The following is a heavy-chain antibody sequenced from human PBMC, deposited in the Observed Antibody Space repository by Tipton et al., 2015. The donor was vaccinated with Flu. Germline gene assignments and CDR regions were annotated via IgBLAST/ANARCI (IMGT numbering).Heavy chain of an antibody. J-gene: IGHJ6*02. V-gene: IGHV3-20*01. Sequence: SLRLSCAASGFTFSSYEMNWVRQAPGKGLEWVSGVTWDGISTGYADSVKGRFTISRDDAKNSLSLQMNSLRDEDTALYHCARGGRGTYGMDVWGQGTTV. D-gene: IGHD3-16*01. CDR1: GFTFSSYE. CDR3: ARGGRGTYGMDV. CDR2: VTWDGIST.